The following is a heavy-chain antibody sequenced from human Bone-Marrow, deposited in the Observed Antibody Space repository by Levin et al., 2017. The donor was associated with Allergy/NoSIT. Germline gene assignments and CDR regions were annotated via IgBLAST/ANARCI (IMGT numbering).Heavy chain of an antibody. J-gene: IGHJ5*01. CDR3: AGHSGWFDY. CDR2: MFDSGST. Sequence: PSETLSLTCTVSGVAISSIGSSYWTWIRQPPGKGLEWIGYMFDSGSTNYNPSLKSRVTISVDKSNNQFSLKLTSVTAADTAVYYCAGHSGWFDYWGQGALVSVSS. V-gene: IGHV4-59*08. D-gene: IGHD6-19*01. CDR1: GVAISSIGSSY.